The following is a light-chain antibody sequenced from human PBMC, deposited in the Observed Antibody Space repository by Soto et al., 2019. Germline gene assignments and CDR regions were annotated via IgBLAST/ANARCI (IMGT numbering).Light chain of an antibody. CDR2: DVT. CDR1: STDVGDFNY. V-gene: IGLV2-14*03. Sequence: QSVLTQPASVSGSPGRSVTISCTGTSTDVGDFNYVSWYQHLPGRAPKLIIYDVTNRPSGISYRFSASKSGRTASLTISGLQAEDEADYYCSSYSGSTTHGVFGGGTKVTVL. CDR3: SSYSGSTTHGV. J-gene: IGLJ2*01.